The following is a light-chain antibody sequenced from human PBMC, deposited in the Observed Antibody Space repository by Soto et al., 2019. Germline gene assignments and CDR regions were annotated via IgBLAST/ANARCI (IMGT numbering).Light chain of an antibody. Sequence: QSVLTQPPSASGTPGQRVTISCSGNNSNIGSNTVNWYQQLPGTAPKLLIYSNNQRPSGVPDRFSGSKSGTSASLAISGLQSEDEADYYCAAWDDSLVGLVFGGGTKVTVL. CDR1: NSNIGSNT. CDR2: SNN. CDR3: AAWDDSLVGLV. V-gene: IGLV1-44*01. J-gene: IGLJ2*01.